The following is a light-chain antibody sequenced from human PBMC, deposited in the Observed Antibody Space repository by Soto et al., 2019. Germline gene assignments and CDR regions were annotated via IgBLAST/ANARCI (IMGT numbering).Light chain of an antibody. Sequence: DIQMTQSPSSVSASVGDRVTITCRASQGISSWLAWYQQKPEKAPKLLIYAASNLQSGVPSRFSASGSGTDFTLTLNSLQPEDFATYYCQQGYSTPWTFXQGTKVDIK. CDR1: QGISSW. V-gene: IGKV1-12*01. CDR2: AAS. J-gene: IGKJ1*01. CDR3: QQGYSTPWT.